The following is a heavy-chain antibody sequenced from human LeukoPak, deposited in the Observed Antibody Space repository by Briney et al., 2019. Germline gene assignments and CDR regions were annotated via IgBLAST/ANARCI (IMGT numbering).Heavy chain of an antibody. CDR1: GFTFDDYA. D-gene: IGHD1-26*01. CDR2: ISWNSGSI. J-gene: IGHJ4*02. V-gene: IGHV3-9*01. CDR3: AKAPNPASELLGDFDY. Sequence: GGSLRLSCAASGFTFDDYAMHWVRQAPGKGQEWVSGISWNSGSIGYADSVKGRFTISRDNAKNSLYLQMNSLRAEDTALYYCAKAPNPASELLGDFDYWGQGTLVTVSS.